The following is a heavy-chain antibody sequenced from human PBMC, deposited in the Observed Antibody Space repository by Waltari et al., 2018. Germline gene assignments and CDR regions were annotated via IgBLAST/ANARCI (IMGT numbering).Heavy chain of an antibody. D-gene: IGHD6-13*01. CDR1: GFTFSSYG. CDR2: IRYDGSNK. CDR3: AKENLLAGDY. V-gene: IGHV3-30*02. J-gene: IGHJ4*02. Sequence: QVQLVESGGGVVQPGGSLRLSCAASGFTFSSYGMHWVRQAPGKGLEWVAFIRYDGSNKYYADSVKGRFTISRDNSKNTLYLQMNSLRAEDTAVYYCAKENLLAGDYWGQGTLVTVSS.